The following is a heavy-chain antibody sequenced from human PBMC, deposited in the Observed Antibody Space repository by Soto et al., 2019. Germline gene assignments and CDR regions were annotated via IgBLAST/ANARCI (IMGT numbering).Heavy chain of an antibody. Sequence: SETLSLTCTVSGGSISSSSYYWGWIRQPPGKGLEWIGSIYYSGSTYYNPSLKSRVTISVDTSKNQFSLKLSSVTAADTAVYYCARLPYEGSSSHYYMDVWGKGTTVTVSS. D-gene: IGHD6-6*01. CDR2: IYYSGST. CDR1: GGSISSSSYY. V-gene: IGHV4-39*01. CDR3: ARLPYEGSSSHYYMDV. J-gene: IGHJ6*03.